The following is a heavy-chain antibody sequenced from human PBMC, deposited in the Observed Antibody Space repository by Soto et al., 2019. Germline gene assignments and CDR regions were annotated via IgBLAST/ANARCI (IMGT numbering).Heavy chain of an antibody. CDR2: ISYDGSNK. D-gene: IGHD3-10*01. CDR3: VGGQYYFGY. Sequence: QVQLVESGGGLAQPGRSLRLSCAASGFPFSSYGMHWVREAPGKGLEWVAVISYDGSNKYYADSVKGRFTISRDNSASTLYLQMNSLRPEDTALYYCVGGQYYFGYRGQGTLVTVSP. CDR1: GFPFSSYG. V-gene: IGHV3-30*03. J-gene: IGHJ4*02.